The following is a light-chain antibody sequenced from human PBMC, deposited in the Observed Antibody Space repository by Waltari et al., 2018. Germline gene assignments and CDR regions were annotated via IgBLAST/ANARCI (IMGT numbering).Light chain of an antibody. CDR1: SSDVGGYNY. CDR2: EVS. V-gene: IGLV2-14*01. J-gene: IGLJ2*01. CDR3: SSYTSSSTLV. Sequence: QSALTQPASVSGSPGQSITISCTGTSSDVGGYNYVSWYQQHPGKAPKLQIYEVSNRPSGVSNRFSGSKSGNTASLTISGLQAEDEADYYCSSYTSSSTLVFGGGTKLTVL.